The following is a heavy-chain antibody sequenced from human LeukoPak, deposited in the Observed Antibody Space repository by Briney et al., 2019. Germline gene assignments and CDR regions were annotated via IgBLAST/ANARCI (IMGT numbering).Heavy chain of an antibody. J-gene: IGHJ4*02. V-gene: IGHV4-39*07. CDR1: GGSISSSSYY. CDR3: ARSIQYSSGWYSSPGYFDY. Sequence: SETLSLTCTVSGGSISSSSYYWGWIRQPPGKGLEWIGSIYYSGSTYYNPSLKSRVTISVDTSKNQFSLKLSSVTAADTAVYYCARSIQYSSGWYSSPGYFDYWGQGTLVTVSS. CDR2: IYYSGST. D-gene: IGHD6-19*01.